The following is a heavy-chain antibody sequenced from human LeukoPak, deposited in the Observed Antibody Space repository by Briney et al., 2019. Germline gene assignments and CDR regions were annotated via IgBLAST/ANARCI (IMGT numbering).Heavy chain of an antibody. J-gene: IGHJ4*02. V-gene: IGHV3-7*03. CDR3: ARDQYDTWSRRGNFDS. Sequence: GGSLRLSCAASGFNFKLSAMSWVRQAPGKGLEWVANIKLDGSEKNYVDSVKGRFTISRDNTKNSLYLQMNSLRAEDTAVFYCARDQYDTWSRRGNFDSWGQGTLVIVSS. D-gene: IGHD3-3*01. CDR2: IKLDGSEK. CDR1: GFNFKLSA.